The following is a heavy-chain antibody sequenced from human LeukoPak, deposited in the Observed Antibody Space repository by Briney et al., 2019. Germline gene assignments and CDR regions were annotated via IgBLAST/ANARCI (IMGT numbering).Heavy chain of an antibody. Sequence: SETLSLTCTVSGGSISSGDYYWSWIRQPPGKGLEWIGYIYSGSTYYNPSLKSRVTTSVDTSKNQFSLKLSSVTAADTAVYYCARANGVSPSFCSSTSCYEDFDYWGQGTLVTVSS. V-gene: IGHV4-30-4*01. CDR1: GGSISSGDYY. J-gene: IGHJ4*02. CDR2: IYSGST. CDR3: ARANGVSPSFCSSTSCYEDFDY. D-gene: IGHD2-2*01.